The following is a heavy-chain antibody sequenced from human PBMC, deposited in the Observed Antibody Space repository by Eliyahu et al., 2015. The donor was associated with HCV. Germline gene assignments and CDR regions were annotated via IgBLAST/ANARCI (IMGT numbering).Heavy chain of an antibody. Sequence: EVQLVQSGAEVRKPGESLKISCEGSGFTFTTYWIAWVRQMPGKGLEWMGSIYPGDSETTYSPSFQGQVTISADKSISTAYLQWSSPKASDTAMYFCARQGVWYFDLWGRGTLVTVSS. V-gene: IGHV5-51*01. D-gene: IGHD3-16*01. CDR3: ARQGVWYFDL. CDR2: IYPGDSET. CDR1: GFTFTTYW. J-gene: IGHJ2*01.